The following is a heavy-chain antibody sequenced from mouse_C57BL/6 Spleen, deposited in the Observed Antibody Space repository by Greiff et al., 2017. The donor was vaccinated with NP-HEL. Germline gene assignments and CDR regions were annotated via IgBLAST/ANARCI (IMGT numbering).Heavy chain of an antibody. CDR2: ISSGSSTI. CDR3: ARPTVVAPYWYFDV. CDR1: GFTFSDYG. V-gene: IGHV5-17*01. D-gene: IGHD1-1*01. Sequence: EVHLVESGGGLVKPGGSLKLSCAASGFTFSDYGMHWVRQAPEKGLEWVAYISSGSSTIYYADTVKGRFTISRDNAKNTLFLQMTSLRSEDTAMYYCARPTVVAPYWYFDVWGTGTTVTVSS. J-gene: IGHJ1*03.